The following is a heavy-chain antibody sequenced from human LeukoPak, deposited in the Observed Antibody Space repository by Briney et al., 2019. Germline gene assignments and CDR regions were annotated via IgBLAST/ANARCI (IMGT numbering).Heavy chain of an antibody. V-gene: IGHV3-30*04. J-gene: IGHJ4*02. CDR3: ATEGEEWTNFDY. Sequence: GRSLRLSCVASGFTFSSTGLHWVRQAPGKGLEWVAMISPDGTKTFYTDSMKGRLTISRDNSNNTLYLQMNSLRVEDTALYYCATEGEEWTNFDYWGQGTLDIVSS. D-gene: IGHD3-3*01. CDR1: GFTFSSTG. CDR2: ISPDGTKT.